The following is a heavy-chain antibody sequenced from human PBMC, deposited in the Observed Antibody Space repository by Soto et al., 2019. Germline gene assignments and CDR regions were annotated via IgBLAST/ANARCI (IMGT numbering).Heavy chain of an antibody. CDR3: ARDLPIAVAAPGYYGMDV. CDR2: INPNSGGT. D-gene: IGHD6-19*01. J-gene: IGHJ6*02. V-gene: IGHV1-2*04. Sequence: ASVKVSCTASGYTFTGYYMHWVRQAPGQGLEWMGWINPNSGGTNYAQKFQGWVTMTRDTSISTAYMELSRLRSDDTAVYYCARDLPIAVAAPGYYGMDVWGQGTTVTVS. CDR1: GYTFTGYY.